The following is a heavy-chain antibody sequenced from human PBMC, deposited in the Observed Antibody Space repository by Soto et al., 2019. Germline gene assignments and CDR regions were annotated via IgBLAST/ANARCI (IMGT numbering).Heavy chain of an antibody. Sequence: GASVKVSCKASGYTFTSYYMHWVRQAPGQGLEWMGIINPSGGSTSYAQKFQGRVTMTRDTSTSTVYMELSSLRSEDTAVYYCARDRPSIAALTAGYGMDVWGQGTTVTVSS. CDR3: ARDRPSIAALTAGYGMDV. V-gene: IGHV1-46*01. CDR1: GYTFTSYY. J-gene: IGHJ6*02. D-gene: IGHD6-6*01. CDR2: INPSGGST.